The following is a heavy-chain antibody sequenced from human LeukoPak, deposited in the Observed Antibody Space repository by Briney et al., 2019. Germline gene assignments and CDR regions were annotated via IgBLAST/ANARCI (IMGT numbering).Heavy chain of an antibody. V-gene: IGHV3-74*01. J-gene: IGHJ4*02. CDR1: GFTFSSYW. CDR2: XYSVGSDT. Sequence: GGSLRLSCAASGFTFSSYWMHXXRQAPGKGLVWVSTXYSVGSDTLYADXXXGRFTIXXXNAKNTLYLQMNSLRAEDTAVYYCARDRRYSPDYWGRGTLVTVSS. D-gene: IGHD5-18*01. CDR3: ARDRRYSPDY.